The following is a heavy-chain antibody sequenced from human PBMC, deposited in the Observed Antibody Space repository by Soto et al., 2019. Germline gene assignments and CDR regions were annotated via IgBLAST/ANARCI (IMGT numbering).Heavy chain of an antibody. J-gene: IGHJ3*02. CDR3: SRDIGDQTSRWTDAFDI. CDR1: GFTFSSYG. V-gene: IGHV3-33*01. D-gene: IGHD6-13*01. Sequence: GGSLRLSCAASGFTFSSYGMHWVRQAPGKGLEWVAVIWYDGTNKYYVDSVKGRFTISKDNSKSTLYLQMNSLRAEDTAIYYCSRDIGDQTSRWTDAFDIGGQGTMVTVSS. CDR2: IWYDGTNK.